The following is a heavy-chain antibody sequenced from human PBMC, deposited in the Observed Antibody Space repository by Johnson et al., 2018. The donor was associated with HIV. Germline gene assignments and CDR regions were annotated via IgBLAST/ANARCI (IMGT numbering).Heavy chain of an antibody. J-gene: IGHJ3*02. Sequence: EQLVESGGGLVQPGGSLRLSCAASGFTFSSYAMSWVRQAPGKGLEWVSAISGSGGSTYYADSVKGRFTISRDNSNNTLYLQLNSLRGEDTATYYCARGGHSGYDYFEAFEMWGQGTKVTVSS. CDR1: GFTFSSYA. CDR3: ARGGHSGYDYFEAFEM. D-gene: IGHD5-12*01. V-gene: IGHV3-23*04. CDR2: ISGSGGST.